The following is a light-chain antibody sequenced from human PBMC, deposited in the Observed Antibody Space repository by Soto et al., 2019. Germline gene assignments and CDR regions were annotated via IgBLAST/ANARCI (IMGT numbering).Light chain of an antibody. Sequence: EVVLTQSPATLSLSPGERATLSCRASQSISIYLAWYQQKPGQAPRLLIYDASNRATGIPARFSGSGSGTDFPLTISSLEPEDFAVYYCQQRVTWPPLTFGGGTKVEIK. CDR3: QQRVTWPPLT. CDR1: QSISIY. V-gene: IGKV3-11*01. CDR2: DAS. J-gene: IGKJ4*01.